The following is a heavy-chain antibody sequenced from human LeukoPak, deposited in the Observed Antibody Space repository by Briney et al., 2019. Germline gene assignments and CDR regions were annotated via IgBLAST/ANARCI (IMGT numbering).Heavy chain of an antibody. D-gene: IGHD5-12*01. J-gene: IGHJ4*02. CDR1: GFTFSSYA. V-gene: IGHV3-23*01. CDR3: AKDLDIVATITGN. Sequence: GGSLRLSCAASGFTFSSYAMSWVRQAPGKGLEWVSGVSGSGGSTYYADSVKCRFTISRDNSKNTLYPQMNSLRAEDTAVYYCAKDLDIVATITGNWGQGTLVTVSS. CDR2: VSGSGGST.